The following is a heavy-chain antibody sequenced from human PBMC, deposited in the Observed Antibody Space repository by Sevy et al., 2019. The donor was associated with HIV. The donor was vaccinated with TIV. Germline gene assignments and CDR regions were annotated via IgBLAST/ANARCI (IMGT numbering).Heavy chain of an antibody. CDR1: GFIFSRYS. J-gene: IGHJ6*02. CDR3: AGGPDCGGDCDVGFYYPLDV. V-gene: IGHV3-48*02. D-gene: IGHD2-21*01. Sequence: GGSLRLSCTVSGFIFSRYSMNWVRQAPGKGLEWISYTSGNSGAIYYPDSVTGRFTVSRDNANNSLFLKMSSLKDEDTDVYYCAGGPDCGGDCDVGFYYPLDVWGQGTTVTVSS. CDR2: TSGNSGAI.